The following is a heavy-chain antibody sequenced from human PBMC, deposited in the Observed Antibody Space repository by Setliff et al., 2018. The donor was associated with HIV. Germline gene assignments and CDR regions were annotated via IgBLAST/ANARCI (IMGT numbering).Heavy chain of an antibody. Sequence: GGSLRLSCAASGFTFSSYSMNWVRQAPGKGLEWVSYISSSSSTRYYAGSVKGRFTISRDNAKNSLYLQMNSLRAEDTAVYYCARGMVRGVSPYDYWGQGTLVTVSS. CDR2: ISSSSSTR. J-gene: IGHJ4*02. D-gene: IGHD3-10*01. CDR1: GFTFSSYS. V-gene: IGHV3-48*04. CDR3: ARGMVRGVSPYDY.